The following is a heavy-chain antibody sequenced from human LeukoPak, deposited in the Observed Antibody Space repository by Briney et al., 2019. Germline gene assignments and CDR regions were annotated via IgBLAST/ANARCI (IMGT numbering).Heavy chain of an antibody. V-gene: IGHV3-21*01. CDR3: AKDQGFDYDDSSGYYLDY. Sequence: PGGSLRLSYAASGFTFSSHNMHWLRQATGKGREEFSSIRGRCNYIFYAGSVKGRFTISRDSAKNSLSLKMNSLRAEDTAVYYCAKDQGFDYDDSSGYYLDYWGQGTLVTVSS. CDR2: IRGRCNYI. CDR1: GFTFSSHN. J-gene: IGHJ4*02. D-gene: IGHD3-22*01.